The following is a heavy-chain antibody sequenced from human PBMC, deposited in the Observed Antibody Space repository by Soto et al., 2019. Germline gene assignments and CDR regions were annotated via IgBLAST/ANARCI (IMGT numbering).Heavy chain of an antibody. J-gene: IGHJ6*02. V-gene: IGHV3-23*01. CDR3: AKDKVGATDGYYYYGMDV. D-gene: IGHD1-26*01. CDR2: ISGSGGST. Sequence: GGSLRLSCAASGFTFSSYAMSWVRQAPGKGLEWVSAISGSGGSTYYADSVKGRFTISRDNSKNTLYLQMNSLRAEDTAVYYCAKDKVGATDGYYYYGMDVWGQGTTVTVSS. CDR1: GFTFSSYA.